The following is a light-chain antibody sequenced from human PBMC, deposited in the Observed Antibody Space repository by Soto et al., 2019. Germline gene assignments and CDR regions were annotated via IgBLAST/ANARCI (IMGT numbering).Light chain of an antibody. CDR3: SSFTSSNTYV. J-gene: IGLJ1*01. CDR2: EVS. CDR1: SSDVGAYKY. V-gene: IGLV2-14*01. Sequence: QSALTQPASVSGSPGQSITISCTGTSSDVGAYKYVSWYQHHPGKAPKLMIYEVSNRPSGVSNRFSASKSGNTASLTISGLQAEDEADYYCSSFTSSNTYVFGTGTKVTVL.